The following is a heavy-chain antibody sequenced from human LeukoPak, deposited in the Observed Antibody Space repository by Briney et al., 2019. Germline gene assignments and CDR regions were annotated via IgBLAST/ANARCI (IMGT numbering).Heavy chain of an antibody. D-gene: IGHD1-14*01. CDR3: ARDTRRSYYYMDV. J-gene: IGHJ6*03. Sequence: SETLSLTCTVSGDSISSHYWSWIRQPPGKGLEWIGYICYSGSTKYNPSLKSRVTISVDTSKSQFSLKLTSVTAADTAVYYCARDTRRSYYYMDVWGKGTTVTVSS. CDR2: ICYSGST. CDR1: GDSISSHY. V-gene: IGHV4-59*11.